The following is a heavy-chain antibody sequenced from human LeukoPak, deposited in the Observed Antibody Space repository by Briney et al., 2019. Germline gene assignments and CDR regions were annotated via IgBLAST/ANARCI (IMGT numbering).Heavy chain of an antibody. CDR2: ISSSNSYI. CDR3: ARGETGGESKYYYYMDV. Sequence: TGGSLRLSCAASGFTFNTYAMNWVRQAPGKGLEWVSSISSSNSYIYYADSVKGRFTISRDNAKNSLYLQMNGLRAEDTAVYYCARGETGGESKYYYYMDVWGKGTTVTVSS. J-gene: IGHJ6*03. CDR1: GFTFNTYA. V-gene: IGHV3-21*01. D-gene: IGHD1-1*01.